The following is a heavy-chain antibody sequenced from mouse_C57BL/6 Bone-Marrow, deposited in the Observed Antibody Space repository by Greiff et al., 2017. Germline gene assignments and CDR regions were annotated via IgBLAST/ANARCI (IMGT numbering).Heavy chain of an antibody. Sequence: VQLQQPGAELVRPGTSVTLSCKASGYTFTSYWMHWVKQRPGQGLEWIGVIDPSDSYTNYTQKFKGKATLTVDTSSSPAYMQLSSLTSADSAVYYCARFDGLMDYWGQGTSVTVSS. CDR2: IDPSDSYT. D-gene: IGHD2-3*01. V-gene: IGHV1-59*01. J-gene: IGHJ4*01. CDR1: GYTFTSYW. CDR3: ARFDGLMDY.